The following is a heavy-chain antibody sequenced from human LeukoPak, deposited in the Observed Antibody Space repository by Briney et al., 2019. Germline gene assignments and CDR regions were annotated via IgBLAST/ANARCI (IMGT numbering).Heavy chain of an antibody. D-gene: IGHD5-18*01. V-gene: IGHV5-51*01. CDR3: ARGTGGYSSGFDY. Sequence: GESLKISCKGSGNSFTGYWIGWVRQMPGKGREWLGIIYPGDSDTRYSPSFQGQVTFSADKSISTAYLQWSSLKASDTAMYYCARGTGGYSSGFDYWGQGTLVTVSS. CDR2: IYPGDSDT. CDR1: GNSFTGYW. J-gene: IGHJ4*02.